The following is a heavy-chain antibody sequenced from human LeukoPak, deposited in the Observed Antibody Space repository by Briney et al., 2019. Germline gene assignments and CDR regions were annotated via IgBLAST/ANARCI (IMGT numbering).Heavy chain of an antibody. CDR3: ARDDTVTSHFDY. J-gene: IGHJ4*02. CDR2: ISSSSSNI. D-gene: IGHD4-11*01. CDR1: GFTFSTYS. Sequence: PGGSLRLSCAASGFTFSTYSMNWARQAPGKGLEWVSYISSSSSNIFYADSVKGRFTISRDNAKNSLYLQMNSLRAEDTAVYYCARDDTVTSHFDYWGQGTLVTVSS. V-gene: IGHV3-48*01.